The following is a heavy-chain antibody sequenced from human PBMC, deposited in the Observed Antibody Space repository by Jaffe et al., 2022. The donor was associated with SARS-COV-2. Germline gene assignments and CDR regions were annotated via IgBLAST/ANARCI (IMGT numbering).Heavy chain of an antibody. J-gene: IGHJ3*02. CDR3: TREYSAAWLGALDI. D-gene: IGHD5-12*01. CDR2: ISYDGNNQ. V-gene: IGHV3-30-3*01. Sequence: QVQLVESGGGVVQPGRSLRLSCVASGFTFSNYAMHWVRQAPGKGLEWVSDISYDGNNQYYADSVRGRFTISRDNSKNTLFLQMNSLRAEDAAVYYCTREYSAAWLGALDIWGQGTVVTVSS. CDR1: GFTFSNYA.